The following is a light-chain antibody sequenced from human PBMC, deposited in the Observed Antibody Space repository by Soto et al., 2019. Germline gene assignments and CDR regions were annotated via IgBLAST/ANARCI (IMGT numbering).Light chain of an antibody. CDR1: QTVNSR. CDR2: HTS. Sequence: EILLTQSPATLSSSPGERATLSCWASQTVNSRLAWYQHKTGQAHRLLIYHTSNRATGIPDRFSGSGSGTEFTLTISRLQSEDFAVYYCHQYVDGPYTFGQGPRWIS. V-gene: IGKV3D-15*01. J-gene: IGKJ2*01. CDR3: HQYVDGPYT.